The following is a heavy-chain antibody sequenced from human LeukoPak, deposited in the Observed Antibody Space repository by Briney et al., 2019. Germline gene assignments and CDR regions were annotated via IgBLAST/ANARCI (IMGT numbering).Heavy chain of an antibody. CDR2: LSVSGDYT. J-gene: IGHJ4*02. D-gene: IGHD3-10*01. CDR1: GFTFSNYA. CDR3: AKKRDSAEFLYFFAL. V-gene: IGHV3-23*01. Sequence: GGSLRLSCAASGFTFSNYAMSWVRQAPGKGLEWVSALSVSGDYTYYADSVKGRFTISRDNYKNTLYLQMNSLRAEDTAIYHCAKKRDSAEFLYFFALWGQRPLVTVSS.